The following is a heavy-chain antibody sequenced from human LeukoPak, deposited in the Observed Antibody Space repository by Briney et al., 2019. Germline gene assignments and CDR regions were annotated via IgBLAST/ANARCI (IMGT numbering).Heavy chain of an antibody. D-gene: IGHD2-2*01. J-gene: IGHJ3*02. CDR3: ARKVVPAAISAFDI. Sequence: PSETLSLTCTVSGGSISSGGYYWSWIRQHPGEGLEWIGYIYYSGSTYYNPSLKSRVTISVDTSKNQFSLKLSSVTAADTAVYYCARKVVPAAISAFDIWGQGTMVTVSS. CDR2: IYYSGST. CDR1: GGSISSGGYY. V-gene: IGHV4-31*03.